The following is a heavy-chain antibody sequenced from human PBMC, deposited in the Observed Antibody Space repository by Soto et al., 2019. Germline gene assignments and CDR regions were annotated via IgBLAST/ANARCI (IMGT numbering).Heavy chain of an antibody. CDR2: IDNSGGIT. Sequence: GSLRLSCAASGFTFSTYAMSWVRQAPGKGLEWVSTIDNSGGITYYADSVKGRFTISRDNSKNTLYLQMNSLRAEDTAVYYCAKGGYNYGFLFDCWGQGTLVTV. D-gene: IGHD5-18*01. V-gene: IGHV3-23*05. CDR1: GFTFSTYA. CDR3: AKGGYNYGFLFDC. J-gene: IGHJ4*02.